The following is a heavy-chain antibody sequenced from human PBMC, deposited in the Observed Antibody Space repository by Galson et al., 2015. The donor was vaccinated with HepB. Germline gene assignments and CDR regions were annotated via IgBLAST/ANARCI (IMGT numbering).Heavy chain of an antibody. CDR1: GYTFTTYG. V-gene: IGHV1-18*01. D-gene: IGHD6-6*01. CDR2: ISAYNGNT. Sequence: SVKVSCKASGYTFTTYGISWVRQAPGQGLEWMGWISAYNGNTNYAQKFQDRVTMTTDTSMSTAYMELRSLRSDDTAVYYCARDWLAARPGWFDSWGQGTLVTVSS. J-gene: IGHJ5*01. CDR3: ARDWLAARPGWFDS.